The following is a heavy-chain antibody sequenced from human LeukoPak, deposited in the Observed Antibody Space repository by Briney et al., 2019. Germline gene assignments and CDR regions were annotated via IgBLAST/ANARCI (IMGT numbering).Heavy chain of an antibody. Sequence: SETLSLTCTVSGGSISSGGYYWSWIRQHPGKGLERIGYIYYSGSTYYNPSLKSRVTISVDTSKNQFSLKLSSVTAADTAVYYCARYMVRDRMDVWGQGTTVTVSS. CDR3: ARYMVRDRMDV. CDR2: IYYSGST. D-gene: IGHD3-10*01. CDR1: GGSISSGGYY. V-gene: IGHV4-31*03. J-gene: IGHJ6*02.